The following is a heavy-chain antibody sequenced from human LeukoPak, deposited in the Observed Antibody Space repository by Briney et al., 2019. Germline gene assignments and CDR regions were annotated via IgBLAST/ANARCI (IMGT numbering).Heavy chain of an antibody. V-gene: IGHV3-7*01. CDR1: GFTFSSYA. Sequence: PGGSLRLSCAASGFTFSSYAMTWVRQAPGKGLEWVANIKQDGSEKYYVDSVKGRFTISRDNAKNSLYLQMNSLRAEDTAVYYCARDNLAGRGYYYGMDVWGQGTTVTVSS. CDR3: ARDNLAGRGYYYGMDV. CDR2: IKQDGSEK. J-gene: IGHJ6*02.